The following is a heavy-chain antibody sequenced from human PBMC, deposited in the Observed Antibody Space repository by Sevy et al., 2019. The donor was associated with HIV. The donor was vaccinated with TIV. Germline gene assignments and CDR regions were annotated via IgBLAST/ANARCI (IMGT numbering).Heavy chain of an antibody. CDR1: GFTFSSYE. V-gene: IGHV3-48*03. Sequence: GGSLRLSCAASGFTFSSYEMNWVRQAPGKGLQWVSYISSSGTTIYYVDSVKGRLTISRDNAKNSLYLQMNSLRAEDTAVYYSARNWAAAPGGGGFYYGMDVWGQGTTVTVSS. CDR2: ISSSGTTI. CDR3: ARNWAAAPGGGGFYYGMDV. J-gene: IGHJ6*02. D-gene: IGHD6-13*01.